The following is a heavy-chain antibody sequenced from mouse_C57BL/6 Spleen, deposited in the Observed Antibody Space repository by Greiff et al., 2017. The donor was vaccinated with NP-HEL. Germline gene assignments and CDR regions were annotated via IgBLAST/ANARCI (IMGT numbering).Heavy chain of an antibody. D-gene: IGHD1-1*01. CDR2: IDPEDGDT. Sequence: DVKLQESGAELVRPGASVKLSCTASGFNIKDYYMHWVKQRPEQGLEWIGRIDPEDGDTEYAPKFQGKATMTADTSSNTAYLQLSSLTSEDTAVYYCTTRYYGSSTAWFAYWGQGTLVTVSA. CDR3: TTRYYGSSTAWFAY. J-gene: IGHJ3*01. CDR1: GFNIKDYY. V-gene: IGHV14-1*01.